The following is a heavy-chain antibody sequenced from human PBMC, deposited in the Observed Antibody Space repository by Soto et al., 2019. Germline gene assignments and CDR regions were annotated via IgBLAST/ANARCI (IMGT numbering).Heavy chain of an antibody. D-gene: IGHD3-3*01. V-gene: IGHV4-59*01. CDR2: IYYSGST. CDR1: GGSISSYY. CDR3: ARGVGGYDFWSGPSPEGWFDP. Sequence: SETLSLTCTVCGGSISSYYWSWIRQPPGKGLEWIGYIYYSGSTNYNPSLKSRVTISVDTSKNQFSLKLSSVTAADTAVYYCARGVGGYDFWSGPSPEGWFDPWGQGTLVTVSS. J-gene: IGHJ5*02.